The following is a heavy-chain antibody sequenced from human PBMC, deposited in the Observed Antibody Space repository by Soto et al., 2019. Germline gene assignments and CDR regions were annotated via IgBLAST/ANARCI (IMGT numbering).Heavy chain of an antibody. CDR1: GDSSSSDY. D-gene: IGHD4-17*01. J-gene: IGHJ4*02. Sequence: SETLSLTWSFSGDSSSSDYWSLIRQPPGKGLEWIGYIYHSGSTYYNPSLKSRVTISVDRSKNQFSLKLSSVTAADTAVYYCARGGKTVTTFDYWGQGTLVTVSS. V-gene: IGHV4-30-2*01. CDR3: ARGGKTVTTFDY. CDR2: IYHSGST.